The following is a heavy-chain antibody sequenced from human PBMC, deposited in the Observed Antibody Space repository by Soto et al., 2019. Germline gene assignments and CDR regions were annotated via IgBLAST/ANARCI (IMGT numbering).Heavy chain of an antibody. CDR1: GYTFTSYI. CDR2: ISVHNGDT. CDR3: ARPNTIFGVVIIRYDAH. V-gene: IGHV1-18*01. J-gene: IGHJ4*02. D-gene: IGHD3-3*01. Sequence: QVQLVQSGAEVKKPGASVKLSCEASGYTFTSYIISWVRQAPGQGLQWRGWISVHNGDTDSEQNKQGRVTITTDTSTNTANTDLRSMRYDDTAVDYGARPNTIFGVVIIRYDAHGGQGARVTVSS.